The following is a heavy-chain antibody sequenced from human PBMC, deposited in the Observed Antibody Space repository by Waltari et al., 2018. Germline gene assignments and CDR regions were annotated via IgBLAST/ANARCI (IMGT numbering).Heavy chain of an antibody. CDR1: GGSISSCRYY. V-gene: IGHV4-61*02. CDR3: ARASFGDYGYFQH. Sequence: QVQLQESGPGLVKPSQTLSLTCTVSGGSISSCRYYWRWIRQPAGKGLEWIGRIYTSGSTNYNPSLKSRVTISVDTSKNQFSLKLSSVTAADTAVYYCARASFGDYGYFQHWGQGTLVTVSS. D-gene: IGHD4-17*01. J-gene: IGHJ1*01. CDR2: IYTSGST.